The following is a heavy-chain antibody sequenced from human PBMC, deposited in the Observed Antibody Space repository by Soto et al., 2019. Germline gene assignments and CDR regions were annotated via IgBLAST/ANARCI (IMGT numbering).Heavy chain of an antibody. CDR2: IIPILGST. CDR3: ARAPLDYYSADYFDN. V-gene: IGHV1-69*01. D-gene: IGHD2-21*01. Sequence: QVQLVQSGAEVKMPGSSVKVSCKASGGTFSNYGISWVRQAPGQGLEWMGGIIPILGSTKSAQSFQGRVTFTADESTTTAYMELSSLRSDDTAVYYCARAPLDYYSADYFDNWGQGTPVIVSS. CDR1: GGTFSNYG. J-gene: IGHJ4*02.